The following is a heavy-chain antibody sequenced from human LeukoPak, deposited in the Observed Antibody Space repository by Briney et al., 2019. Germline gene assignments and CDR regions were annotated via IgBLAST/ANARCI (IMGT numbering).Heavy chain of an antibody. D-gene: IGHD6-19*01. CDR3: ARGRFSGPDDY. J-gene: IGHJ4*02. V-gene: IGHV3-53*01. Sequence: GGTLRLSCAVSEFSVSSNYMNWVRQAPGKGLEWVSVIYSGGATYYADSVRGRFTISRDNSKNMVSLQMTSLGAEDTAVYYCARGRFSGPDDYWGQGTLVTVSS. CDR2: IYSGGAT. CDR1: EFSVSSNY.